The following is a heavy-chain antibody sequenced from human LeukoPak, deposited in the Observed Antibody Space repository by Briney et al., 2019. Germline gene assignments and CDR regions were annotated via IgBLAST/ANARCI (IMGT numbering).Heavy chain of an antibody. V-gene: IGHV3-48*01. Sequence: PGGSLRLSCAASGFTFSSYSMNWVRQAPGKGLEWVSYISSSSSTIYYADSVKGRFTISRDNAKNSLYLQMNSLRAEDTAVYYCAGSPPSWYESFYFDYWGQGTLVTVSS. J-gene: IGHJ4*02. D-gene: IGHD6-13*01. CDR3: AGSPPSWYESFYFDY. CDR1: GFTFSSYS. CDR2: ISSSSSTI.